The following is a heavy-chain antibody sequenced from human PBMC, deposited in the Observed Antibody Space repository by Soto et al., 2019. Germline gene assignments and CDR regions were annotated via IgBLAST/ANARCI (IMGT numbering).Heavy chain of an antibody. Sequence: KPSETLSLTCAVSGGSISSGGYYWSWIRQHPGKGLEWIGYIYHTGSTKYKPSLRSRVNISVDTSENHFSLKVSSVTAADTAVYYCARAKQWLAPFDYWGQGILVTVSS. D-gene: IGHD6-19*01. CDR3: ARAKQWLAPFDY. J-gene: IGHJ4*02. CDR2: IYHTGST. V-gene: IGHV4-31*02. CDR1: GGSISSGGYY.